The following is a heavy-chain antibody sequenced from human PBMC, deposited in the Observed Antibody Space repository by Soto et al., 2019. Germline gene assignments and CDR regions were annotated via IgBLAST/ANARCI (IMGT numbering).Heavy chain of an antibody. CDR2: TYFRSKWYN. D-gene: IGHD5-12*01. V-gene: IGHV6-1*01. CDR3: AKGDNLGPKTGYAFDP. J-gene: IGHJ5*02. CDR1: GDSVSSNTAS. Sequence: SQTLSLTCAISGDSVSSNTASWNWIRQSPSRGLEWLGRTYFRSKWYNAYAVSVKSRIIINPDTSNNQFSLQLNSVTPEDTAVYFCAKGDNLGPKTGYAFDPWGQGIMVT.